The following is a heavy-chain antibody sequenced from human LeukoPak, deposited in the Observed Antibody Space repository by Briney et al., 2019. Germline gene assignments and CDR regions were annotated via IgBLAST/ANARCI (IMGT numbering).Heavy chain of an antibody. CDR3: AREGITMGYYGMDV. CDR2: ISAYNGHT. Sequence: AASVKVSCKASGYTFTSYGITWVRQAPGQGLEWMGWISAYNGHTNYAQKFQGRVTMTTDTSTSTAYMELRSLRSDDTALYYCAREGITMGYYGMDVWGQGTTVTVSS. V-gene: IGHV1-18*01. CDR1: GYTFTSYG. D-gene: IGHD3-10*01. J-gene: IGHJ6*02.